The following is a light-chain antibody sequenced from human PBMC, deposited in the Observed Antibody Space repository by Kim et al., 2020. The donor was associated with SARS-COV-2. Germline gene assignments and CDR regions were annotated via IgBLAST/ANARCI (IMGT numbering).Light chain of an antibody. CDR3: QSYDNTNVI. CDR2: DGD. J-gene: IGLJ2*01. Sequence: TISCTRSSGPIARNYVQWHQQRPNSVPATVIYDGDQRPSGVPDRFSGSIDSSSNSASLTISGLSADDEADYYCQSYDNTNVIFGGGTQLTVL. CDR1: SGPIARNY. V-gene: IGLV6-57*03.